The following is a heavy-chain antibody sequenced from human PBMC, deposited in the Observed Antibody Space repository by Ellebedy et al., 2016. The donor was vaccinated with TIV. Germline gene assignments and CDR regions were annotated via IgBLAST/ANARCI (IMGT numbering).Heavy chain of an antibody. CDR3: ARVWVQESSSMWYWAYYYYGMDV. Sequence: PGGSLRLSCAASGFTFSHYAMHWVRQAPGKGLEWVAVISYDGSKKYYADSVKGRFTSSRDNSKNTVYLQMNSLRPEDTAVYYCARVWVQESSSMWYWAYYYYGMDVWGQGTTVTVSS. D-gene: IGHD6-13*01. J-gene: IGHJ6*02. CDR1: GFTFSHYA. V-gene: IGHV3-30-3*01. CDR2: ISYDGSKK.